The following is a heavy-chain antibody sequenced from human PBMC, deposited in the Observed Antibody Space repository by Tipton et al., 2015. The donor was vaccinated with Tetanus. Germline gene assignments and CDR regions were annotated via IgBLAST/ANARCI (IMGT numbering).Heavy chain of an antibody. CDR1: GGSIGGYY. CDR3: ARDIEEVGATKYFDY. V-gene: IGHV4-59*01. CDR2: IHSSGST. Sequence: QLVQSGPEVKPSETLSLNCSVSGGSIGGYYWTWIRQPPGKGPEWIGQIHSSGSTNYIPSLKSRVTISLDTSKNQFSLRLTSVTAADTAVYYCARDIEEVGATKYFDYWGQGTLVTVSS. J-gene: IGHJ4*02. D-gene: IGHD1-26*01.